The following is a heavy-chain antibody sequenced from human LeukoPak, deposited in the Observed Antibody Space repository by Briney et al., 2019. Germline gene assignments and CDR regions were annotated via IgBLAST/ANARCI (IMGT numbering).Heavy chain of an antibody. V-gene: IGHV3-21*01. CDR1: GFTFSSYS. CDR2: ISSSSSCI. D-gene: IGHD5-18*01. Sequence: GGSLRLSCSASGFTFSSYSMNWVRQAPGKGLEWVSSISSSSSCIYYADSVKGRFTISRDNAKNSLYLQMNSLRAEDTAVYYCARDAVSWEYSYSYWGQGTLVTVSS. J-gene: IGHJ4*02. CDR3: ARDAVSWEYSYSY.